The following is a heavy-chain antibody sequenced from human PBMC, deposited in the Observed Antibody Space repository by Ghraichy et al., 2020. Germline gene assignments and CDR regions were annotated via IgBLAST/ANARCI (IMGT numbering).Heavy chain of an antibody. J-gene: IGHJ4*02. D-gene: IGHD4-11*01. CDR1: GGSISSSSYY. Sequence: SETLSLTCTVSGGSISSSSYYWGWIRQPPGKGLEWIGSIYYSGSTYYNPSLKSRVTISVDTSKNQFSLKLSSVTAADTAVYYCAREGVYSNYVGDYWGQGTLVTVSS. CDR2: IYYSGST. CDR3: AREGVYSNYVGDY. V-gene: IGHV4-39*07.